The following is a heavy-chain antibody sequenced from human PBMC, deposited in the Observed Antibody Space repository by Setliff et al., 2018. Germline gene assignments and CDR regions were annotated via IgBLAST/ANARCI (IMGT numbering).Heavy chain of an antibody. D-gene: IGHD2-21*01. CDR3: ATEKFPGDWGDY. CDR2: ISVYNGKT. V-gene: IGHV1-18*01. CDR1: GYTFTSYG. Sequence: ASVKVSCKASGYTFTSYGISWVRQAPGQGLEWMGWISVYNGKTKYAQKFQGRVTMTTDTSTRTAYMEVTSLRSDDTAVYYCATEKFPGDWGDYRGQGTLVTVSS. J-gene: IGHJ4*02.